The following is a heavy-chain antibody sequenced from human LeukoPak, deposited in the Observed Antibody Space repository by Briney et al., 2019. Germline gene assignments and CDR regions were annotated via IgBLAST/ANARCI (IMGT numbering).Heavy chain of an antibody. V-gene: IGHV5-51*01. CDR3: ARQGIAVADNYYYYGMDV. CDR2: SYPGDSDT. D-gene: IGHD6-19*01. CDR1: GYSFTSYW. J-gene: IGHJ6*02. Sequence: GESLQISCKGSGYSFTSYWIGWVRQMPGKGLEWMGISYPGDSDTRYSPSFQGQVTISADKSISTAYLQWSSLKASDTAMYYCARQGIAVADNYYYYGMDVWGQGTTVTVSS.